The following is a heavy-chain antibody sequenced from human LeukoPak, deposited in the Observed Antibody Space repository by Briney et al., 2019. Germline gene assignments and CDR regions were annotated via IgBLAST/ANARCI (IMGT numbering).Heavy chain of an antibody. D-gene: IGHD3-3*01. CDR1: GLTLSSYM. V-gene: IGHV3-7*01. J-gene: IGHJ4*02. CDR2: IKPDGGEK. CDR3: ASGSLWIGILEH. Sequence: GGSVRPSCAASGLTLSSYMITWVRQAPGKGLEWVANIKPDGGEKFYVDSVRGRFTISRDNAKNSLYLQMNSLRAEDTAVNSGASGSLWIGILEHWAQGTVVIVSS.